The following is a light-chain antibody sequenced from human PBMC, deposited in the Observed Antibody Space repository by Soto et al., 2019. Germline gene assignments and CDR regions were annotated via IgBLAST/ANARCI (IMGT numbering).Light chain of an antibody. CDR1: SSDIGASTF. CDR3: ATWDASVSGWV. V-gene: IGLV2-14*03. Sequence: QSALTQPASVSESPGQSITISCTGTSSDIGASTFVSWYQQHPGKAPKLLIYEVSNRPSGISNRFSGSKSANTASLTISGLQAEDEADYYCATWDASVSGWVFGGGTKLTVL. J-gene: IGLJ3*02. CDR2: EVS.